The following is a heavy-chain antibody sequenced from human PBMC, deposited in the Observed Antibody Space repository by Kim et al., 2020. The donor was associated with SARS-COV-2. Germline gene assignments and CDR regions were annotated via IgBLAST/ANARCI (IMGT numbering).Heavy chain of an antibody. D-gene: IGHD6-13*01. J-gene: IGHJ5*02. V-gene: IGHV6-1*01. Sequence: SVKIRITITPDTSTNQFSLQLNSVTPEDTAVYYCARDSSSWYGIDTGFDPWGQGTLVTVSS. CDR3: ARDSSSWYGIDTGFDP.